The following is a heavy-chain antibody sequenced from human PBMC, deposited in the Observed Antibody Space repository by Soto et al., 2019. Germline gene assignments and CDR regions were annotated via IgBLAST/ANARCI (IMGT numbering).Heavy chain of an antibody. J-gene: IGHJ3*02. Sequence: GGSLRLSCAASGFTFSSYSMNWVRQAPGKGLEWVSYISSSSSTIYYADSVKGRFTISRDNAKNSLYLQMNSLRDEDTAVYYCARDYYDSSGYIPSDAFDICGQGTMVTV. V-gene: IGHV3-48*02. CDR2: ISSSSSTI. CDR1: GFTFSSYS. CDR3: ARDYYDSSGYIPSDAFDI. D-gene: IGHD3-22*01.